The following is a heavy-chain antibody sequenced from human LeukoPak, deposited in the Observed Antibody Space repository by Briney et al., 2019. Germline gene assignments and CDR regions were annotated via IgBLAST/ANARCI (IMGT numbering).Heavy chain of an antibody. D-gene: IGHD2-21*02. CDR3: ARDGVFRFEVGDVYYYYMDV. V-gene: IGHV1-2*02. J-gene: IGHJ6*03. CDR1: EYTFTGYY. Sequence: GASVKVSCKASEYTFTGYYIHWVRQAPGQGLEWMGWINPNSGGTNYAQKFRARVTMTRDTSNNTVYMDLTRLIFDDTAMYYCARDGVFRFEVGDVYYYYMDVWGKGTTVIISS. CDR2: INPNSGGT.